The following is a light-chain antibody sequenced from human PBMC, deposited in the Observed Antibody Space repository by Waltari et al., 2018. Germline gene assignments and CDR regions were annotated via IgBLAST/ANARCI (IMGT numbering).Light chain of an antibody. CDR3: CSYVRNVTWV. J-gene: IGLJ3*02. CDR1: STDVGGYSL. CDR2: EDS. Sequence: QSALTQPASVSGSPGQSTTLSCIGTSTDVGGYSLVSWYQQHPGKAPKLMIYEDSKRPAGVSNRLSGLKTGNTASLTISGLQAEDEADYYCCSYVRNVTWVFGGGTKLTVL. V-gene: IGLV2-23*01.